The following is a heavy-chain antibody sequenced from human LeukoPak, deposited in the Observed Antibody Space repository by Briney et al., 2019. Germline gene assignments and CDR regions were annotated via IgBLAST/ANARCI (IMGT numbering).Heavy chain of an antibody. J-gene: IGHJ5*02. CDR1: GYTFTSYG. Sequence: ASVKVSCKASGYTFTSYGISWVRQAPGQGLEWMGWISAYNGNTNYAQKLQGRVTMTTDTSTSTAYMELRSLRSVDTAVYYCARDRHCSSTSCYPQWFDPWGQGTLVTVSS. V-gene: IGHV1-18*01. D-gene: IGHD2-2*01. CDR3: ARDRHCSSTSCYPQWFDP. CDR2: ISAYNGNT.